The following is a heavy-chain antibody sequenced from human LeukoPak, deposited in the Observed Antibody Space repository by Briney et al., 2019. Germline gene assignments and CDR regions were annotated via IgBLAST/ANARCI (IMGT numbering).Heavy chain of an antibody. CDR2: INHSGST. CDR1: GGSFSGYY. CDR3: ARGLRDSIYYYYLDV. D-gene: IGHD3-3*02. Sequence: PSETLSLTSAVYGGSFSGYYLSWIRQPQGKGLEWIGEINHSGSTNYNPSLKSRVTISVDTSKNQFSLKLSSVTAAATAVYYCARGLRDSIYYYYLDVWGKGTTVTVSS. V-gene: IGHV4-34*01. J-gene: IGHJ6*03.